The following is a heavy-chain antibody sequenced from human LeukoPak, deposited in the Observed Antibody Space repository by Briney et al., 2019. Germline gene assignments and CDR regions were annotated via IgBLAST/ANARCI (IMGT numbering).Heavy chain of an antibody. D-gene: IGHD3-22*01. J-gene: IGHJ4*02. CDR2: IYYSGST. CDR3: ARHDSSGYYRPLDY. CDR1: GGSINSTNYY. Sequence: PSETLSLTCTVSGGSINSTNYYWGWIRQPPGKGLEWIGGIYYSGSTYYNPSLRSRVTISVDTSKNQFSLKLTSVTAADTAVYYSARHDSSGYYRPLDYWGQGTLVTVSS. V-gene: IGHV4-39*01.